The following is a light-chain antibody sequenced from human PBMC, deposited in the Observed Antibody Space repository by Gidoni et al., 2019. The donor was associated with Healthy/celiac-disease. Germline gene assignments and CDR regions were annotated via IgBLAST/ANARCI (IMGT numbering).Light chain of an antibody. CDR1: KLGDKY. V-gene: IGLV3-1*01. CDR3: QAWDSRVV. Sequence: SSELTQPPSVSVSPGQTASITCSGDKLGDKYACWYPQKPGQSPELVIYQDSKRHSGIPERFAGSNSGNTATLTSIGTQAMDEADYYCQAWDSRVVFGGGTKLTVL. J-gene: IGLJ2*01. CDR2: QDS.